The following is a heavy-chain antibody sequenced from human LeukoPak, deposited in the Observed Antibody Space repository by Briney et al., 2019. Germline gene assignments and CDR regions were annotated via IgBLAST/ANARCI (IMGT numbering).Heavy chain of an antibody. CDR2: ISGSGGST. V-gene: IGHV3-23*01. CDR3: AKGLSFDWLFIDYFDY. J-gene: IGHJ4*02. Sequence: GGSLRLSCAASGFTFSSYAMSWVRQAPGKGLEWASAISGSGGSTYYADSVKGRFTISRDNSKNTLYLQMNSLRAEDTAVYYCAKGLSFDWLFIDYFDYRGQGTLITVSS. D-gene: IGHD3-9*01. CDR1: GFTFSSYA.